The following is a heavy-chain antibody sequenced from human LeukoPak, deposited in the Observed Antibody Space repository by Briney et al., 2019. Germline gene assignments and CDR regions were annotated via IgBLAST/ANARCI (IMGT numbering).Heavy chain of an antibody. V-gene: IGHV1-2*02. CDR3: ARASPPAESFDP. Sequence: ASVKVSCKASGYTFTGYYMHWVRQAPGQGLEWMGWINPNSGGTNYAQKFQGRVTMTSDTSISTAYMELSRLRSDDTAVYYCARASPPAESFDPWGQGTLVTVSS. CDR2: INPNSGGT. J-gene: IGHJ5*02. CDR1: GYTFTGYY.